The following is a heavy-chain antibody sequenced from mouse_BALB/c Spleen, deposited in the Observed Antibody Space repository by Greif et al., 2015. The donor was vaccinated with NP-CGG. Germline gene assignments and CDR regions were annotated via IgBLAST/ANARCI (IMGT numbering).Heavy chain of an antibody. J-gene: IGHJ4*01. D-gene: IGHD2-4*01. Sequence: EVQLQQSGAELVKPGASVKLSCTASGFNIKDTYMHWVKQRPEQGLEWIGRIDPANGNTKYDPKFQGKATITADTSSNTASLQLSSLTSEDTAVYYCARDYGDAMDYWGQGTSVTVSS. CDR3: ARDYGDAMDY. CDR2: IDPANGNT. V-gene: IGHV14-3*02. CDR1: GFNIKDTY.